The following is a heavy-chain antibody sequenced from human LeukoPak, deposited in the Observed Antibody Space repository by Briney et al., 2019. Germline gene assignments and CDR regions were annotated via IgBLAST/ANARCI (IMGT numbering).Heavy chain of an antibody. J-gene: IGHJ3*02. CDR2: MWSDGTKK. CDR3: AKEVLRFLEWLPTPLDAFDI. D-gene: IGHD3-3*01. CDR1: GFTFSHYG. Sequence: GGSLRLSCAASGFTFSHYGMHWVRQAPGKGLEWEAVMWSDGTKKYYADSVKGRFTISRDNSKNTLYLQMNSLRAEDTAVYYCAKEVLRFLEWLPTPLDAFDIWGQGTMVTVSS. V-gene: IGHV3-30*02.